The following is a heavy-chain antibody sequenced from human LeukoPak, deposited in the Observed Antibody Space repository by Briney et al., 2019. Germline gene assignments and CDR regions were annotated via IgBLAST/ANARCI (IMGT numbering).Heavy chain of an antibody. J-gene: IGHJ6*03. CDR2: IYTSGST. Sequence: SETLSLTCTVSSGSISSGNYCWSWIRQPAGKGLEWIGCIYTSGSTDYNPSLKSRVTISVDTSKNQFSLQLSSVTAADTAVYYCARDSSNWPYYMDVWGKGTTVTVSS. D-gene: IGHD6-13*01. CDR3: ARDSSNWPYYMDV. V-gene: IGHV4-61*02. CDR1: SGSISSGNYC.